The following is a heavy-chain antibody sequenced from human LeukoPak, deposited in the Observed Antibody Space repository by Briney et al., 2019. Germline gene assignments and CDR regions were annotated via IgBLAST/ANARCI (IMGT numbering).Heavy chain of an antibody. V-gene: IGHV4-59*08. CDR2: IYYSEST. CDR1: GGPNKRYY. CDR3: ARHFRRRGIQLWLPYYFDY. J-gene: IGHJ4*02. D-gene: IGHD5-18*01. Sequence: SETLSLTCTVSGGPNKRYYWSWLRQPPGKALEGIGYIYYSESTNYNPSLKSRIAISVNTSNNQFTLKLSSVTAAYTAVYYCARHFRRRGIQLWLPYYFDYWGQGTLVTVSS.